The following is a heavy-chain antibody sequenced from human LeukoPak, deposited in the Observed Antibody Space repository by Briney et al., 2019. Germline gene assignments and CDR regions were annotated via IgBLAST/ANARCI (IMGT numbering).Heavy chain of an antibody. Sequence: PSETLSLTCTVSGGSISSSSYYWGWIRQPPGKGLEWIGSIYYSGSTYYNPSLKSRVTISVDTSKNQFSLKLSSVTAADTAVYYCARDNNVDLGYCSGGSCYIFGPSGAFDIWGQGTMVTVSS. V-gene: IGHV4-39*02. CDR2: IYYSGST. D-gene: IGHD2-15*01. J-gene: IGHJ3*02. CDR1: GGSISSSSYY. CDR3: ARDNNVDLGYCSGGSCYIFGPSGAFDI.